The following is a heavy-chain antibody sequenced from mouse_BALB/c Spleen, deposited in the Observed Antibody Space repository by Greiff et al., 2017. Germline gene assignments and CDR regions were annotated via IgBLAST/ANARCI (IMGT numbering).Heavy chain of an antibody. V-gene: IGHV5-12-2*01. CDR3: ARGGRLLNYAMDY. Sequence: EVKLMESGGGLVQPGGSLKLSCAASGFTFSSYTMSWVRQTPEKRLEWVAYISNGGGSTYYPDTVKGRFTISRDNAKNTLYLQMSSLKSEDTAMYYCARGGRLLNYAMDYWGQGTSVTVSS. CDR1: GFTFSSYT. CDR2: ISNGGGST. J-gene: IGHJ4*01. D-gene: IGHD1-1*01.